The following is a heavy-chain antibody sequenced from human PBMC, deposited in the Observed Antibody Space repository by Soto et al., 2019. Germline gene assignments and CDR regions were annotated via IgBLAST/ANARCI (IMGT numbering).Heavy chain of an antibody. CDR3: SLSDRYYGMDV. Sequence: EVQLLESGGGLVQPGGSLRLSCAASGFTFSSYAMSWVRQAPGKGLEWVSSISTSGGRTYDADSVKGRFTISRDNSNNTLYLQMNSLRAEDTAVYYCSLSDRYYGMDVWGLGTTVTVSS. CDR2: ISTSGGRT. V-gene: IGHV3-23*01. CDR1: GFTFSSYA. J-gene: IGHJ6*02.